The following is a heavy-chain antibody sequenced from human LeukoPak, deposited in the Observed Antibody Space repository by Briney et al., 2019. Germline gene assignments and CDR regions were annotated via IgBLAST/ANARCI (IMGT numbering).Heavy chain of an antibody. CDR3: ARVGPYDSSGYNPYYFDY. D-gene: IGHD3-22*01. CDR2: INHSGST. CDR1: GGSFSGYY. J-gene: IGHJ4*02. V-gene: IGHV4-34*01. Sequence: KSSETLSLTCAVYGGSFSGYYWSWIRQPPEMGLEWIGEINHSGSTNYNPSLKSRVTISEDTSKNQFSLKLSSVTAADTAVYYCARVGPYDSSGYNPYYFDYWGQGTLVTVSS.